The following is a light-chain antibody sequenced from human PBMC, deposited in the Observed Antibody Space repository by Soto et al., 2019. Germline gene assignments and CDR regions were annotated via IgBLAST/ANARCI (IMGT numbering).Light chain of an antibody. CDR3: SSYTSSSTLAV. V-gene: IGLV2-8*01. Sequence: QSALTQPPSASGSPGQSVTISCTGSSNDVGGYNYVSWYQQHPGKAPKLMIYEVNKRPSGVPDRFSGSKSGNTASLTISGLQAEDEADYYCSSYTSSSTLAVFGGGTKLTVL. CDR1: SNDVGGYNY. CDR2: EVN. J-gene: IGLJ2*01.